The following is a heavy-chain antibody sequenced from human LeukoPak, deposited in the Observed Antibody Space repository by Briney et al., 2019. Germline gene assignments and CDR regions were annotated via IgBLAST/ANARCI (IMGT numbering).Heavy chain of an antibody. V-gene: IGHV3-30-3*01. CDR3: ARAPGGFHGDYSPIGY. D-gene: IGHD4-17*01. Sequence: PGGSLRLSCAASGFTFSSYAMHWVRQAPGKGLQWLALTSDDGSAKYYADSAKGRFTISRDNSQNTLYLQMNSLRAEETAMYYCARAPGGFHGDYSPIGYWGQGTLVTVSS. J-gene: IGHJ4*02. CDR1: GFTFSSYA. CDR2: TSDDGSAK.